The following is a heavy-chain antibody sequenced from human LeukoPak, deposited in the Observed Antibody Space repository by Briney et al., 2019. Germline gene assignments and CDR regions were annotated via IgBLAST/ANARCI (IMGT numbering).Heavy chain of an antibody. J-gene: IGHJ4*02. CDR1: GFTFSSYW. CDR2: INSDGSST. D-gene: IGHD3-9*01. Sequence: PGGSLRLSCAASGFTFSSYWMHWVRQAPGKGLVWVSRINSDGSSTSYADSVKGRFTISRDNAKNSLYLQMNSLRAEDTAVYYCAREMDDILTGYGLDYWGQGTLVTVSS. CDR3: AREMDDILTGYGLDY. V-gene: IGHV3-74*01.